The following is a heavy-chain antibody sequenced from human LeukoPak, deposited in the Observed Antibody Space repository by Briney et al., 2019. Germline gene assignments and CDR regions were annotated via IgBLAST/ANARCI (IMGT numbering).Heavy chain of an antibody. J-gene: IGHJ3*02. D-gene: IGHD3-16*01. Sequence: SETLSLTCSVSNYSISTDYYWGWIRQPPGKGLEWIGSIYYSGSTYYNPSLKSRVTISVDTSKNQFSLKLSSVTAADTAVYYCARVWGHYPVDAFDIWGQGTMVTVSS. CDR3: ARVWGHYPVDAFDI. V-gene: IGHV4-38-2*02. CDR1: NYSISTDYY. CDR2: IYYSGST.